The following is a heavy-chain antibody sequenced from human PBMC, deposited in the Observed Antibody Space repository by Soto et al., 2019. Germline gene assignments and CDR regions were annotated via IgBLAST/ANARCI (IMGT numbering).Heavy chain of an antibody. CDR1: GFTFSSYG. CDR3: AKDDYYDSSGYSFDY. V-gene: IGHV3-30*18. J-gene: IGHJ4*02. CDR2: ISYDGSNK. D-gene: IGHD3-22*01. Sequence: PGGSLRLSCAASGFTFSSYGMHWVRQAPGKGLEWVAVISYDGSNKYYADSVKGRFTISRDNSKNTLYLQMNSLRAEDTAVYYCAKDDYYDSSGYSFDYWGQGTLVTVSS.